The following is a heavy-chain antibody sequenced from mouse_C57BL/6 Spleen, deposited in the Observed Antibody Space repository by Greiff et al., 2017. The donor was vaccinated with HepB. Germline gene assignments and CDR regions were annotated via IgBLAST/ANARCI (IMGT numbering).Heavy chain of an antibody. J-gene: IGHJ2*01. V-gene: IGHV5-17*01. D-gene: IGHD4-1*01. CDR3: AINWGNYFDY. CDR1: GFTFSDYG. CDR2: ISSGSSTI. Sequence: EVQLVESGGGLVKPGGSLKLSCAASGFTFSDYGMHWVRQAPEKGLEWVAYISSGSSTIYYADTVKGRFTISRDNAKNTLFLQMTSLRSEDTAMYYCAINWGNYFDYWGQGTTLTVSS.